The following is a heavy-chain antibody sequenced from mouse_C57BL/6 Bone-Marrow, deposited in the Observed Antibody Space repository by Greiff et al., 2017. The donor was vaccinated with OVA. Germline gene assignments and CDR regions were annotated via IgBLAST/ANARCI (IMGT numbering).Heavy chain of an antibody. D-gene: IGHD2-12*01. Sequence: VQLQQPGAELVMPGASVKLSCKASGYTFTSYWMHWVKQRPGQGLEWIGEIDPSDRYTHYNQKFKCKSTSPVDKSSSTAYLQLRSLTSAYSAVFDCARSVLRRRGFAYWGQGTLLTVSA. CDR1: GYTFTSYW. J-gene: IGHJ3*01. CDR3: ARSVLRRRGFAY. V-gene: IGHV1-69*01. CDR2: IDPSDRYT.